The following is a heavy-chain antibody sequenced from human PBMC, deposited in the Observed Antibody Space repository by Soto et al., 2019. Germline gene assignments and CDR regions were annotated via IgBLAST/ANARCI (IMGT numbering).Heavy chain of an antibody. J-gene: IGHJ4*02. V-gene: IGHV3-23*01. CDR1: GFTFSSYA. D-gene: IGHD2-2*01. Sequence: PGGSLRLSCAASGFTFSSYAMSWVRQAPGKGLEWVSAISGSGGSTYYADPVKGRSTISRDNSENTLYLQMNSLRAEDTAVYYCANEGYCSSTSCPAHFDYWGQGTLVTVSS. CDR3: ANEGYCSSTSCPAHFDY. CDR2: ISGSGGST.